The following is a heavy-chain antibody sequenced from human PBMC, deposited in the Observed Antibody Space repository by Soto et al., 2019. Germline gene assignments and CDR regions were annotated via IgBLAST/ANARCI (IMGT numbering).Heavy chain of an antibody. CDR2: MNPNSGNT. J-gene: IGHJ6*02. CDR3: ARVGRYSFLYYYYGMDV. D-gene: IGHD5-18*01. V-gene: IGHV1-8*01. CDR1: GYTFTSYD. Sequence: ASVKVSCKASGYTFTSYDINWVRQATGQGLEWMGWMNPNSGNTGYAQKFQGRVTMTRNTSMSTAYMELSSLRSEDTAVYYCARVGRYSFLYYYYGMDVWGQGTTVTVSS.